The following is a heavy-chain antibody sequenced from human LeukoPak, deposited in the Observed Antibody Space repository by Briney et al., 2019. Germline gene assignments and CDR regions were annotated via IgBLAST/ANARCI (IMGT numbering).Heavy chain of an antibody. V-gene: IGHV3-73*01. CDR2: IRSKANSYAT. CDR3: YTYYYGSGSYNPPFYFDY. D-gene: IGHD3-10*01. Sequence: QAGGSLRLSCAASGFTFSGSAMHWVRQASGKGLEWVGRIRSKANSYATAYAASVKGRFTISRDDSKNTAYLQMNSLKTEDTAVYYCYTYYYGSGSYNPPFYFDYRGQGTLVTVSS. CDR1: GFTFSGSA. J-gene: IGHJ4*02.